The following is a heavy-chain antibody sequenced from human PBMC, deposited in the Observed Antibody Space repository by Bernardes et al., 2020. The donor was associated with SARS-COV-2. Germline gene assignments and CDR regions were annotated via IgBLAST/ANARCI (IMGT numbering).Heavy chain of an antibody. CDR3: ARGASSGYRIDY. V-gene: IGHV3-74*01. CDR2: ISTYGRTT. J-gene: IGHJ4*02. CDR1: GFTFSSYW. D-gene: IGHD3-22*01. Sequence: GGSLRLSCAASGFTFSSYWMHWVRQAPGKGLVWVSRISTYGRTTNYADSVKGRFTISRDNAKNTLYLQMNSLRPEDTALYYCARGASSGYRIDYWGQGTLVTVSS.